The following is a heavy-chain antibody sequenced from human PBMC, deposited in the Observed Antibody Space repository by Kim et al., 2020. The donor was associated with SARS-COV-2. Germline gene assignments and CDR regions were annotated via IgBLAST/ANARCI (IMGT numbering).Heavy chain of an antibody. J-gene: IGHJ1*01. D-gene: IGHD1-1*01. Sequence: AESVEGRFTISKDDSKNTLYLQMSSLKAEDTALYYCVKSHGRGTGWDSLEDWGQGALVTVSS. CDR3: VKSHGRGTGWDSLED. V-gene: IGHV3-64D*09.